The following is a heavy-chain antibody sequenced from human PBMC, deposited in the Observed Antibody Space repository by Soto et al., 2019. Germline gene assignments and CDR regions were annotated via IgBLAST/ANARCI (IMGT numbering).Heavy chain of an antibody. D-gene: IGHD5-12*01. CDR2: INHSGSI. J-gene: IGHJ4*02. CDR1: GGSFSGYY. Sequence: SETLSLTCAVYGGSFSGYYWSWIRQPPGKGLEWIGEINHSGSIYYNPSLKSRVTISVHTSKNQFSLDLTSVTAADTAIYYCARVHISGHGVDYWGQGTLVTVSS. CDR3: ARVHISGHGVDY. V-gene: IGHV4-34*01.